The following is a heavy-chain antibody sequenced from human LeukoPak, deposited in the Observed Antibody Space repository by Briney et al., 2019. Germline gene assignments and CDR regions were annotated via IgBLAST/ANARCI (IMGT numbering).Heavy chain of an antibody. J-gene: IGHJ4*02. V-gene: IGHV3-7*01. D-gene: IGHD5-12*01. CDR2: IKNDGSEK. CDR1: GFPFRTYW. Sequence: GGSLRLSCAASGFPFRTYWITWVRHAPGKGLEWVANIKNDGSEKYYVDSVKGRFTISRDNAENSLFLQMNSLRVEDTAVYYCTRDSGLSGYDLLDYWGQGTLVTVSS. CDR3: TRDSGLSGYDLLDY.